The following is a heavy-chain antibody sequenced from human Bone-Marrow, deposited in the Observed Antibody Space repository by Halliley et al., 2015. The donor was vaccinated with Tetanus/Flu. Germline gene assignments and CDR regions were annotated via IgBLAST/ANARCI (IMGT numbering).Heavy chain of an antibody. J-gene: IGHJ4*02. CDR3: ARGLGGNKWYGDYFAY. D-gene: IGHD3-10*01. Sequence: QLVQSGAEVKKPGASVKVSCKTSGYTFTSHRINWVRQATGQGLEWMGWMNPNNGDAGYAQRFQGRVTLTRNTSISTAYMELNSLRFDDPALYYCARGLGGNKWYGDYFAYWGLGTLVTVFS. CDR2: MNPNNGDA. V-gene: IGHV1-8*01. CDR1: GYTFTSHR.